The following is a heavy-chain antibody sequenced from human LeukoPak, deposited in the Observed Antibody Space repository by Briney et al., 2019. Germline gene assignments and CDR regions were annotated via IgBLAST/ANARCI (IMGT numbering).Heavy chain of an antibody. CDR2: IYYSGST. J-gene: IGHJ5*02. D-gene: IGHD3-16*01. Sequence: SETLSLTCTVSGGSISSSSYYWGWIRQPPGKGLEWIGSIYYSGSTYYNPSLKSRVTISVDTSKNQFSLKLSSVTAADMAVYYCARFTPQGYGWGGYNRFDPWGQGTLVTVSS. CDR3: ARFTPQGYGWGGYNRFDP. V-gene: IGHV4-39*07. CDR1: GGSISSSSYY.